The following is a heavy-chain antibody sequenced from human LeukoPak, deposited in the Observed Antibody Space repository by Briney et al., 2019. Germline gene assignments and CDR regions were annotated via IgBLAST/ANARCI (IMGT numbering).Heavy chain of an antibody. V-gene: IGHV3-23*01. CDR1: GFPLDVSP. J-gene: IGHJ4*02. CDR3: AKDPYCGGDCYRYFDY. Sequence: GGSRRLSWEPSGFPLDVSPKTGARRAPGKGLGGVSPSGNAGDTYYADSVKGRFTISRDNSKNTLYLQMNSLRAEDTAVYYCAKDPYCGGDCYRYFDYRGQGTLVTVSS. CDR2: SGNAGDT. D-gene: IGHD2-21*02.